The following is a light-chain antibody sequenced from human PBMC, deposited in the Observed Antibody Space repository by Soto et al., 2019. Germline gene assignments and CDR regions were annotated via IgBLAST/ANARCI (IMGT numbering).Light chain of an antibody. CDR2: AAS. V-gene: IGKV1-39*01. J-gene: IGKJ1*01. Sequence: DIQMTQSPSTLSASVGDRVTITCRASQSISNHLNWYQQKPGKAPKLLIFAASSLQSGVPSRFSGSGSGTDFTLTSSSLQPEDFETYYCQQSYSTPPTFGQGTKVDIK. CDR3: QQSYSTPPT. CDR1: QSISNH.